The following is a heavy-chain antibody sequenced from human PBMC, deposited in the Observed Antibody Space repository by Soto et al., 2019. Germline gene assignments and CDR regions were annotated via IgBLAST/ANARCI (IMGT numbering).Heavy chain of an antibody. CDR2: IWYDGSDE. J-gene: IGHJ6*02. D-gene: IGHD3-3*01. CDR1: GFSFSSYG. CDR3: ARGVGHYYYGMDV. Sequence: QVQLVESGGGVVQPGRSLRLSCAASGFSFSSYGMHWVRQAPGKGLEWVSLIWYDGSDEYYADSVKGRFTISRDNSKNTLHLQMDSLRADDTAVYYCARGVGHYYYGMDVWGQGTMVTVSS. V-gene: IGHV3-33*01.